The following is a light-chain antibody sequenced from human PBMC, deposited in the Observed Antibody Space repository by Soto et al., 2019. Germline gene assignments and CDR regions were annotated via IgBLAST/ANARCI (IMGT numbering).Light chain of an antibody. CDR3: QQSYTSSWT. J-gene: IGKJ1*01. CDR1: QTINTY. Sequence: DIQMTQSPSSLSASVGDRVTITGRASQTINTYLNWYQHKAGKAPKVLIYAASTLQSGVPSRFSGSGSGTDFTLTISSLQPEDSATYYCQQSYTSSWTFGQGTKVDIK. V-gene: IGKV1-39*01. CDR2: AAS.